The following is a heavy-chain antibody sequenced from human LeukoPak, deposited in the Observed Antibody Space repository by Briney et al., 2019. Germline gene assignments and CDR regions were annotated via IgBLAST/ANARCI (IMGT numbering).Heavy chain of an antibody. Sequence: SVKVSCRASGGTFSSYAISWVRQAPGQGLEWMGRIIPIFGTANYAQKFQGRVTITTDESTSTAYMELSSLRSEDTAVYYCAREVGSGWYYFDYWGQGTLVTVSS. CDR1: GGTFSSYA. CDR3: AREVGSGWYYFDY. CDR2: IIPIFGTA. D-gene: IGHD6-19*01. V-gene: IGHV1-69*05. J-gene: IGHJ4*02.